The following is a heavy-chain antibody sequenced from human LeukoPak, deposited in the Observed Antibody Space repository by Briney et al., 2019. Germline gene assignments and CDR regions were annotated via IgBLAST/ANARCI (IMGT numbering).Heavy chain of an antibody. J-gene: IGHJ6*04. CDR2: ISYDGSNK. Sequence: GRSLRLSCAASGFTLSSYGMHWVRQAPGKGLEWVAVISYDGSNKYYADSVKGRFTISRDNSKNTLYLQMNSLRAEDTAVYYCAKWLVVAATYYYYGMDVWGKGTTVTVSS. CDR1: GFTLSSYG. D-gene: IGHD2-15*01. CDR3: AKWLVVAATYYYYGMDV. V-gene: IGHV3-30*18.